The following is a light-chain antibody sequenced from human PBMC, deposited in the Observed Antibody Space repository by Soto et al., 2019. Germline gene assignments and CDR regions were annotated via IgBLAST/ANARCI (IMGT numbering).Light chain of an antibody. CDR3: QQSYSTPFT. CDR1: QSISSY. Sequence: DIQMTQSPSSLSASVGDRVTITCRASQSISSYLNWYQQKPGKAPKLLIYAASSLQSGVPSRFSGSRSGTEFTLTISSLQPDDFATYYCQQSYSTPFTFGPGTKVDIK. V-gene: IGKV1-39*01. J-gene: IGKJ3*01. CDR2: AAS.